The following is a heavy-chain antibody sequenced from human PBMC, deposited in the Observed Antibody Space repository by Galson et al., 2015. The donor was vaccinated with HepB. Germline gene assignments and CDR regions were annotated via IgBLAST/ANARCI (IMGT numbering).Heavy chain of an antibody. CDR2: IYWDDDK. CDR1: GVSLSTRGVG. Sequence: PPLVKPTQTVTLPCTFSGVSLSTRGVGVGWIRQPPGKALEWLALIYWDDDKRYSPSLKSRLTITKDTSKNQVVLTMTNMDPLDTATYYCAHRLGAYFDYWGQGTLVTVSS. J-gene: IGHJ4*02. D-gene: IGHD2-21*01. V-gene: IGHV2-5*02. CDR3: AHRLGAYFDY.